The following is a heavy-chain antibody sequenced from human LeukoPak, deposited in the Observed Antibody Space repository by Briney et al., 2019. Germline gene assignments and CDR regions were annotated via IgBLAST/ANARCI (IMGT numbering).Heavy chain of an antibody. J-gene: IGHJ3*01. Sequence: GGSLRLSCTASGFTFSSYDMHWVRQAAGKGLECVSAIGTAGDTYFPGSVKGRFTISRENAKSSLYLQMNSLRDGDTAVYFCARGTVITGAFDVWGQGTMVTVSS. D-gene: IGHD4-11*01. CDR3: ARGTVITGAFDV. CDR1: GFTFSSYD. V-gene: IGHV3-13*04. CDR2: IGTAGDT.